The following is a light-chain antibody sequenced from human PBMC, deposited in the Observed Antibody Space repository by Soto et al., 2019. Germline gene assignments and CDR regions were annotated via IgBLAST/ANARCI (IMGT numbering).Light chain of an antibody. CDR2: SNN. J-gene: IGLJ2*01. V-gene: IGLV1-47*02. Sequence: QSVLTQPPSASGTPGQRVFISCSGSSSNIGGTNYAYWYQQLPGAAPKLLMHSNNLRPSGVPERISGSKSGTSASLAISGLRSEDKAVYYCASWDDRLGAVIFGGGTRSPS. CDR1: SSNIGGTNY. CDR3: ASWDDRLGAVI.